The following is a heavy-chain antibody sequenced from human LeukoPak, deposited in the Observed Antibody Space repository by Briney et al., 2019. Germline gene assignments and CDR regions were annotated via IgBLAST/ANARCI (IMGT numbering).Heavy chain of an antibody. CDR2: INHSGSI. D-gene: IGHD6-19*01. CDR1: GGSFSGYY. V-gene: IGHV4-34*01. CDR3: ARGRMQWLATVRYFDL. Sequence: SETLSLTCAVYGGSFSGYYWSWIRQPPGKGLEWIGEINHSGSINYNPSLKSRVTISVDTSKNQFSLKLSSVTAADTAVYYCARGRMQWLATVRYFDLWGRGTLVTVSS. J-gene: IGHJ2*01.